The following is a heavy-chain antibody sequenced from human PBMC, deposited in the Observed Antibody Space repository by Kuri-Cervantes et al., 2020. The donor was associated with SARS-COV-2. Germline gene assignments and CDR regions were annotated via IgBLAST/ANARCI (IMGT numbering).Heavy chain of an antibody. D-gene: IGHD3-3*01. CDR3: ARDVAKEVYDFWSGYYSGYYGMDV. Sequence: LSLTCAASGCTFSSYSMNWVRQAPGKGLEWVSYISSSSSTIYYADSVKGRFTISRDNAKNSLYLQMNSLRDEDTAVYYCARDVAKEVYDFWSGYYSGYYGMDVWGQGTTVTVSS. J-gene: IGHJ6*02. CDR1: GCTFSSYS. CDR2: ISSSSSTI. V-gene: IGHV3-48*02.